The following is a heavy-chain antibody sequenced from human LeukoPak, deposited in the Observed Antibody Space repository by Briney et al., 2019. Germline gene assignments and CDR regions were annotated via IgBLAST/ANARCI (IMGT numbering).Heavy chain of an antibody. J-gene: IGHJ4*02. CDR3: ARHPHHAGSYRFDS. D-gene: IGHD3-10*01. V-gene: IGHV5-51*01. CDR2: IYPGDSTT. CDR1: GYNFTTYW. Sequence: GESLKISCKGSGYNFTTYWVGWVRQMPGKGLEWMGIIYPGDSTTQYSPSFQGQVSISADNSFNTAYLQWTSLKASDTAVYFCARHPHHAGSYRFDSWGQGTLVTVSS.